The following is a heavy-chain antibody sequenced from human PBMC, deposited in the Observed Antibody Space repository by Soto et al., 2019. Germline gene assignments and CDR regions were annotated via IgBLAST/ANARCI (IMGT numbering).Heavy chain of an antibody. D-gene: IGHD3-16*01. CDR3: ARWGTTGGLDV. CDR1: GFTFRSYV. V-gene: IGHV3-33*05. Sequence: QVQLVESGGGVVQPGTSLRLSCVGSGFTFRSYVIHWVRQAPGKGLEWVALTSYDGSNNFYGDSVTGRFTIYRHNTRNKVELQMESLIFEDTALYYGARWGTTGGLDVWGQRNVVSVS. J-gene: IGHJ4*02. CDR2: TSYDGSNN.